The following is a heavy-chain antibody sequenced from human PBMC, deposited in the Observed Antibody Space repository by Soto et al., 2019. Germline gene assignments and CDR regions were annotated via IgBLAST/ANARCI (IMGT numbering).Heavy chain of an antibody. Sequence: QVQLVQSGAEVKKPGASVKVSCKASGYTFTNSGFSWVRQAPGQGLEWVGWIRVNNGDTHYAQKLQGRVTMTTDTSASTACMELRSLRSDDTAVYYCAGDLGYSDFVVHYWGRGTLITVSS. CDR1: GYTFTNSG. CDR3: AGDLGYSDFVVHY. D-gene: IGHD4-17*01. CDR2: IRVNNGDT. J-gene: IGHJ4*02. V-gene: IGHV1-18*01.